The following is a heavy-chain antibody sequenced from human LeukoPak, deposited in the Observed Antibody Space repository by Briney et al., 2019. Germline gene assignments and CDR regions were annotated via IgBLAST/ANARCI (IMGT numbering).Heavy chain of an antibody. CDR2: IYSGGTT. CDR1: GLTVSSNY. Sequence: GGSLRLSCVVSGLTVSSNYMSWVRQAPGKGLEWVSVIYSGGTTNYADSVKGRFIVYRDNSKNTLYLQMNSLRAEDTAVYYCASKLTTGYWGQGTLVTVS. D-gene: IGHD4-17*01. V-gene: IGHV3-66*01. J-gene: IGHJ4*02. CDR3: ASKLTTGY.